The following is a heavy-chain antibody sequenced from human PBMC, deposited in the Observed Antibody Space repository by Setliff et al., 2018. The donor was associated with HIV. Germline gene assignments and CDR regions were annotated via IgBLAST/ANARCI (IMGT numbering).Heavy chain of an antibody. V-gene: IGHV4-31*03. Sequence: SETLSLTCTVSGGSISSGGYYWSWIRQHPGKGLEWIGYIHYSGSTHYNPSLKSRVTISVDTSKNQFSLKLTSVTAADTAVYYCARDVMEWFGNYFDNWGQGALVTVSS. CDR2: IHYSGST. D-gene: IGHD3-3*01. CDR1: GGSISSGGYY. J-gene: IGHJ4*02. CDR3: ARDVMEWFGNYFDN.